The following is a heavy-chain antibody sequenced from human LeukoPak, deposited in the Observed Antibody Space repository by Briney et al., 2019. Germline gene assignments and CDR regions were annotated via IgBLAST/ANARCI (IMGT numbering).Heavy chain of an antibody. CDR3: ARDRSPYGSGSYDY. Sequence: PSQTLSLTCTVSGGSISSGSYYWSWIRQPAGKGLEWIGRIYTSGSTNYNPSLKSRVTISVDTSKNQLSLKLSSVTAADTAVYYCARDRSPYGSGSYDYWGQGTLVTVSS. CDR2: IYTSGST. D-gene: IGHD3-10*01. J-gene: IGHJ4*02. CDR1: GGSISSGSYY. V-gene: IGHV4-61*02.